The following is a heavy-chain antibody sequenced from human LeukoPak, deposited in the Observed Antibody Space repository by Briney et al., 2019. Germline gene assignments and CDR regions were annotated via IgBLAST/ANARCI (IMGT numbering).Heavy chain of an antibody. CDR3: ARDMVPIAAAGYFDY. V-gene: IGHV3-30-3*01. CDR2: ISYDGSNK. J-gene: IGHJ4*02. CDR1: GFTFSSYA. Sequence: GGSLRLSCAASGFTFSSYAMHWVCQAPGKGLEWVAVISYDGSNKYYADSVKGRFTISRDNSKNTLYLQMNSLRAEDTAVYYCARDMVPIAAAGYFDYWGQGTLVTVSS. D-gene: IGHD6-13*01.